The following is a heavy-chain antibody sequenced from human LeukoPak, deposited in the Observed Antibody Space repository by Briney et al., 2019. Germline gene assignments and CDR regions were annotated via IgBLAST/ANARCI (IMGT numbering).Heavy chain of an antibody. CDR3: ARGRGELLTSYYFDY. CDR2: INHSGST. J-gene: IGHJ4*02. CDR1: GFTVNNNY. D-gene: IGHD1-26*01. V-gene: IGHV4-34*01. Sequence: PGGSLRLSCAASGFTVNNNYVSWIRQPPGKGLEWIGEINHSGSTNYNPSLKSRVTISVDTSKNQFSLKLSSVTAADTAVYYCARGRGELLTSYYFDYWGQGTLVTVSS.